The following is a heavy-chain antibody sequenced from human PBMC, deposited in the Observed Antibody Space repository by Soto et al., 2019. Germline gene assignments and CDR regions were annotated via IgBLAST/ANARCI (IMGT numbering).Heavy chain of an antibody. CDR2: LNPNSGDT. Sequence: QVQLVQSGAEVKKPGASVKVSCKASGYTFSSYDINWVRQATGQGLEWMGWLNPNSGDTGYAQKFQGRVTLTRNTSTNTAYIEPSSLTSDDTAVYYCATSGGGWYLYWGQGTLFTVSS. V-gene: IGHV1-8*01. CDR3: ATSGGGWYLY. J-gene: IGHJ4*02. D-gene: IGHD6-19*01. CDR1: GYTFSSYD.